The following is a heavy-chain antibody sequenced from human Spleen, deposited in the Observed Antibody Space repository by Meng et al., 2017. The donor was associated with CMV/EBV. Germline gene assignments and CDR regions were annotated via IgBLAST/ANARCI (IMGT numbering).Heavy chain of an antibody. D-gene: IGHD4-17*01. V-gene: IGHV3-30-3*01. Sequence: GESLKISCAASGLTFSSYAMHWVRQAPGKGLEWVAVISNDDGSTKYYADSVKGRFTLSRDNSKNALYLQMNSLRPEDTALYYCVKDRSQITVTASLDYWGQGTLVTVSS. J-gene: IGHJ4*02. CDR2: ISNDDGSTK. CDR1: GLTFSSYA. CDR3: VKDRSQITVTASLDY.